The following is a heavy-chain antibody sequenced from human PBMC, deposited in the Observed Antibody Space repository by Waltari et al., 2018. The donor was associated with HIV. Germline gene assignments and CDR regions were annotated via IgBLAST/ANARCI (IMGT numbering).Heavy chain of an antibody. CDR3: AKDLFNYYDSSGPFGY. Sequence: QVQLVESGGGVVQPGGSLRLSCAASGFTFSSYGMPWVRPAPGKGLGWVAFRRYDGSNKYYADSVKGRFTISRDNSKNTLYLQMNSLRAEDTAVYYCAKDLFNYYDSSGPFGYWGQGTLVTVSS. D-gene: IGHD3-22*01. CDR1: GFTFSSYG. J-gene: IGHJ4*02. CDR2: RRYDGSNK. V-gene: IGHV3-30*02.